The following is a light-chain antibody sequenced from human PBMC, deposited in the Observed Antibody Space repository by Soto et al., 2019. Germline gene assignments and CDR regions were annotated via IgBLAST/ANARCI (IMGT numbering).Light chain of an antibody. Sequence: DIQMTQSPSSLSASVGDRVTITCQASQDISNYLNWFQQKPGKAPKLLIYDASNLQTGVPSRFSGSGFGADFTFTISSLQPEEIATYYCQQYDNVPWTFGQGTKVEIK. V-gene: IGKV1-33*01. J-gene: IGKJ1*01. CDR2: DAS. CDR1: QDISNY. CDR3: QQYDNVPWT.